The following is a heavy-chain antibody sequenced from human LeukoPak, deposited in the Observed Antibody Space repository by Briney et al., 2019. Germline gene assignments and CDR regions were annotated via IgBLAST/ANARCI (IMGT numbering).Heavy chain of an antibody. V-gene: IGHV1-69*01. CDR2: IIPIFGTA. J-gene: IGHJ4*02. CDR1: GGTFSSYA. CDR3: ARVLVQGQRITIFGTFDY. D-gene: IGHD3-3*01. Sequence: SVKVSCKASGGTFSSYAISWVRQAPGQGLEWMGGIIPIFGTANYAQKFQGRVTITADESTSTAYMELSSLRSEDTAVYYCARVLVQGQRITIFGTFDYWGQGTLVTVSS.